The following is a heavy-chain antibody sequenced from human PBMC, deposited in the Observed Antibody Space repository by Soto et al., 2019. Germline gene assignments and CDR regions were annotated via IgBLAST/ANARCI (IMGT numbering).Heavy chain of an antibody. CDR3: ARDYFGVPAAIGY. V-gene: IGHV3-33*01. CDR1: GFTFSSYG. CDR2: IWYDGSNK. Sequence: ESGGGVVQPGRSLRLSCAASGFTFSSYGMHWVRQAPGKGLEWVAVIWYDGSNKYYADSVKGRFTISRDNSKNTLYLQMNSLRAEDTAVYYCARDYFGVPAAIGYWGQGTLVTVSS. J-gene: IGHJ4*02. D-gene: IGHD2-2*02.